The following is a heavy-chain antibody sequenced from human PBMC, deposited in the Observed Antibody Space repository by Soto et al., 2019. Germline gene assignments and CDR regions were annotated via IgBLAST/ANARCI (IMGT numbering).Heavy chain of an antibody. CDR3: AREGAYYYDSSGYLNGGMDV. J-gene: IGHJ6*02. Sequence: ASVKVSCKASGYTFNGYYMHWVRQAPGQGLEWMGWINPNSGGTNYAQKFQGWVTMTRDTSISTAYMELSRLRSDDTAVYYCAREGAYYYDSSGYLNGGMDVWGQGTTVTVSS. V-gene: IGHV1-2*04. D-gene: IGHD3-22*01. CDR1: GYTFNGYY. CDR2: INPNSGGT.